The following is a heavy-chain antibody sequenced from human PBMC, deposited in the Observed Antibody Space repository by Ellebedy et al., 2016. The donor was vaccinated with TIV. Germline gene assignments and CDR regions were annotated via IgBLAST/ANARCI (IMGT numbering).Heavy chain of an antibody. J-gene: IGHJ5*02. CDR3: ARGGTVAGTEWFDP. V-gene: IGHV4-59*01. D-gene: IGHD6-19*01. Sequence: SETLSLXXTVSGGSISSYYWSWIRQPPGKGLEWIGYIYYSGSANYNPSLKSRVTISVDTSKTQFSLKLSSVTAADTAVYYCARGGTVAGTEWFDPWGQGTLVTVSS. CDR1: GGSISSYY. CDR2: IYYSGSA.